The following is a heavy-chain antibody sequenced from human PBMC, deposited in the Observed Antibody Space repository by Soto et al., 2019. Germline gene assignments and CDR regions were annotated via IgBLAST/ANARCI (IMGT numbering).Heavy chain of an antibody. D-gene: IGHD3-16*01. CDR3: ASDIGVVGVDAFDI. V-gene: IGHV3-21*01. J-gene: IGHJ3*02. Sequence: GGSLRPSCAASGFTFSSYSMNWVRQAPGKGLEWVSSISSSSSYIYYAVSVKGQFTISRDNAKISLYLQMNSLRADDPAVYYCASDIGVVGVDAFDIWGQGTMVTVSS. CDR2: ISSSSSYI. CDR1: GFTFSSYS.